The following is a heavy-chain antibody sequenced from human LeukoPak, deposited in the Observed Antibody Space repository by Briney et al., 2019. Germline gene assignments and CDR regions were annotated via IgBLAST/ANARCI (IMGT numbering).Heavy chain of an antibody. V-gene: IGHV4-59*01. J-gene: IGHJ4*02. CDR2: IYYSGST. Sequence: SETLSLTCTVSGGSISSYYWSWIRQPPGKGLEWIGYIYYSGSTNYNPSLKSRVTISVDTSKNQFSLKLSSVTAADTAVYYCARAPPAYGDYLESYYFDYWGQGTLVTVSS. CDR1: GGSISSYY. D-gene: IGHD4-17*01. CDR3: ARAPPAYGDYLESYYFDY.